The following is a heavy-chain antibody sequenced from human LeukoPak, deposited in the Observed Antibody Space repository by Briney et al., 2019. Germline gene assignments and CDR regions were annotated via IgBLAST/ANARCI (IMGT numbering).Heavy chain of an antibody. CDR3: AKDPRYYDSSGYYYYMDV. CDR2: IRYDGSNK. J-gene: IGHJ6*03. V-gene: IGHV3-30*02. Sequence: GGSLRLSCAASGFTFSSSGMHWVRQAPGKGLEWVAFIRYDGSNKYYADSVKGRFTISRDNSKNTLYLQMNSLRAEDTAVYYCAKDPRYYDSSGYYYYMDVWGKGTTVTISS. CDR1: GFTFSSSG. D-gene: IGHD3-22*01.